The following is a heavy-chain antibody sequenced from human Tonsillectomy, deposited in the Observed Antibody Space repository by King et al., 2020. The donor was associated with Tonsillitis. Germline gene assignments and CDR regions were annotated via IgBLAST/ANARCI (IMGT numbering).Heavy chain of an antibody. V-gene: IGHV3-21*01. Sequence: VQLGESGGGLVKPGGSLTLSCATSGFTFSNFDMIWVRQAPGKGREWVSSISSTGGYIYYAASVKGRFTISRNKAGNSMFLRMNSLGVEDTAGYYCAKDKGADYYDSGRGAFDMWGKGTTVTVSS. CDR1: GFTFSNFD. J-gene: IGHJ3*02. D-gene: IGHD3-22*01. CDR3: AKDKGADYYDSGRGAFDM. CDR2: ISSTGGYI.